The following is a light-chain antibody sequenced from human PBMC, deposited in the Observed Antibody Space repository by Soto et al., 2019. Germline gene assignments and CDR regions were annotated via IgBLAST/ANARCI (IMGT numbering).Light chain of an antibody. V-gene: IGKV1-27*01. J-gene: IGKJ4*01. CDR3: QKYNSALLT. CDR1: QSISSY. Sequence: EIQMTQSPYSLSASVGDRVTITCRASQSISSYLNWYQQKPGKAPKLLIYAASTLQSGVPSRFSGSGSGTDFTLTISSLQPEDVATYYCQKYNSALLTFGGGTKVDIK. CDR2: AAS.